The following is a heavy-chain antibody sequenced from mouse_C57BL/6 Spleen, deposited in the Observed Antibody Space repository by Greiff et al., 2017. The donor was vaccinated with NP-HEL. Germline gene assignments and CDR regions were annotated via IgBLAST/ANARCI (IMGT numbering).Heavy chain of an antibody. CDR2: IRSKSNNYAT. D-gene: IGHD1-1*01. V-gene: IGHV10-1*01. Sequence: EADGGLVQPKGSLKLSCAASGFSFNTYAMNWVRQAPGKGLEWVARIRSKSNNYATYYADSVKDRFTISRDDSESMLYLQMNNLKTEDTAMYYCVRDYYGSSSWFAYWGQGTLVTVSA. J-gene: IGHJ3*01. CDR3: VRDYYGSSSWFAY. CDR1: GFSFNTYA.